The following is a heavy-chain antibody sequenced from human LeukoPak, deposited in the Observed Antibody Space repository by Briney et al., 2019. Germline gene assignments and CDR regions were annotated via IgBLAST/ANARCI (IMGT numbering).Heavy chain of an antibody. D-gene: IGHD1-14*01. Sequence: SETLSLTCTVSGGSISSSSYYWGWIRQPPGKGLEWIGSIYYSGSTYYNPSLKSRVTISVDTSKNQFSLKLSSVTAADTAVYYCARHDRTHYFDYWGQGTLVTVSS. CDR1: GGSISSSSYY. J-gene: IGHJ4*02. V-gene: IGHV4-39*01. CDR2: IYYSGST. CDR3: ARHDRTHYFDY.